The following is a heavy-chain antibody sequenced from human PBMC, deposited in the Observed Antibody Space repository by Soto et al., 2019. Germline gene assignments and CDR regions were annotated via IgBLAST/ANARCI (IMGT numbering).Heavy chain of an antibody. CDR3: AKGRYDFWSPYYFDS. CDR1: GLNFDDFA. CDR2: ITWNSRVL. D-gene: IGHD3-3*01. J-gene: IGHJ4*02. Sequence: SLRLSWVVTGLNFDDFAMHWVRQAPGKGLEWVSGITWNSRVLAYADSVKGRFTISRDNARNSLYLQMDSLRDEDTALYYCAKGRYDFWSPYYFDSWGQGTLVNV. V-gene: IGHV3-9*01.